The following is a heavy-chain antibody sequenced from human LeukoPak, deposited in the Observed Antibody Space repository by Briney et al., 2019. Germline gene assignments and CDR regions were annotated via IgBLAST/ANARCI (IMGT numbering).Heavy chain of an antibody. J-gene: IGHJ4*02. CDR3: AVLLGYCSSTSCYGSFDY. CDR2: IYYSGST. V-gene: IGHV4-39*07. D-gene: IGHD2-2*01. CDR1: GGSISSSSYY. Sequence: PSETLSLTCTVSGGSISSSSYYWGWIRQPPGKGLEWIGSIYYSGSTYYNPSLKSRVTISVDTSKNQFSLKLSSVTAADTAVYYCAVLLGYCSSTSCYGSFDYWGQGTLVTVSS.